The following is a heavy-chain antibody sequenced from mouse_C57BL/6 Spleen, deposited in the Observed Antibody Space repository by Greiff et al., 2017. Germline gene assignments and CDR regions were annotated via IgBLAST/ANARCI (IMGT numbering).Heavy chain of an antibody. D-gene: IGHD2-4*01. CDR2: IYPGSGST. J-gene: IGHJ2*01. Sequence: QVQLQQPGAELVKPGASVKMSCKASGYTFTSYWITWVKQRPGQGLEWIGDIYPGSGSTNYNEKFKSKATLTVDTSSSTAYMQLSSLTSEDAAVYYCARGDYVENYFDYWGQGTTLTVSS. CDR3: ARGDYVENYFDY. V-gene: IGHV1-55*01. CDR1: GYTFTSYW.